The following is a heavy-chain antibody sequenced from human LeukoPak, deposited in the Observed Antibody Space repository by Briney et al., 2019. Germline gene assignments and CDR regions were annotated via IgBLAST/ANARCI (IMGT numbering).Heavy chain of an antibody. V-gene: IGHV4-31*11. J-gene: IGHJ6*02. Sequence: PSQTLSLTCAVSGDSISSGGYWWSWIRQHPGKGLEWIGYIYYSGSTYYNPSLKSRVTISVDTSKNQFSLKLSSVTAADTAVYYCAREGSLGTRDYYYGMDVWGQGTTVTVSS. CDR2: IYYSGST. CDR1: GDSISSGGYW. D-gene: IGHD1-1*01. CDR3: AREGSLGTRDYYYGMDV.